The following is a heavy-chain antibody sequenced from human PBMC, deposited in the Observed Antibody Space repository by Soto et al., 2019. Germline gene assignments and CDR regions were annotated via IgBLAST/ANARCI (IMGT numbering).Heavy chain of an antibody. V-gene: IGHV4-59*12. CDR2: IYHSGST. J-gene: IGHJ4*02. D-gene: IGHD3-10*01. Sequence: PSETLSLTCTVSGGSISGYYWSWIRQPPGKGLEWIGEIYHSGSTNYNPSLKSRVTISVDKSKNQFSLNLSSVTAADTAVYYCARDQNGSGNYYTRYFDYWGQGTLVTVSS. CDR3: ARDQNGSGNYYTRYFDY. CDR1: GGSISGYY.